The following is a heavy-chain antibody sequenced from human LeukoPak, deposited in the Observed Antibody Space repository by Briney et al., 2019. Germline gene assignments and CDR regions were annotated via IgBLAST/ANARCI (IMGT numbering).Heavy chain of an antibody. CDR3: ARDMGRITIFVDGMDV. CDR2: ISYDGSNK. Sequence: PGGSLRLSCAASGFTFSSYAMHWVRQAPGKGLEWVAVISYDGSNKYYADSVKGRFTISRDNSKNTLYLQMNSLRAEDTAVYYCARDMGRITIFVDGMDVWGQGTTVTVSS. D-gene: IGHD3-9*01. CDR1: GFTFSSYA. V-gene: IGHV3-30-3*01. J-gene: IGHJ6*02.